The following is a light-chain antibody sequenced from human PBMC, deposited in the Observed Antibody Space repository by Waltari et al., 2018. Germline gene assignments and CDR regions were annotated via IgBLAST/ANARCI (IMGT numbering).Light chain of an antibody. Sequence: QSALTQPRSVSGSPGQSVTISCTGTSSDVGNYNYVSWYQQHPGKAQKLMIYDVSKRPSAVPERFSPSKSCNTASLTISVLQADDESDYYCCSYAGSYTYCVFGGGTKVTVL. V-gene: IGLV2-11*01. CDR2: DVS. J-gene: IGLJ3*02. CDR1: SSDVGNYNY. CDR3: CSYAGSYTYCV.